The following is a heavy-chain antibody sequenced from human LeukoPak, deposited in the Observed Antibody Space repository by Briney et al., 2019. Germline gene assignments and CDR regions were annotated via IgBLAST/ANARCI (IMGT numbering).Heavy chain of an antibody. CDR3: ARDSIVRGNIGNDMDV. J-gene: IGHJ6*03. D-gene: IGHD2-8*01. CDR2: ISHSGRTM. V-gene: IGHV3-11*01. Sequence: GGSLRLSCAASGFTFSDYYMSWIRQASGKGLEWVSYISHSGRTMYYADSVKGRFTISRDNAKNSLYLQMNSLRAGDTAVYYCARDSIVRGNIGNDMDVWGKGTTVTVSS. CDR1: GFTFSDYY.